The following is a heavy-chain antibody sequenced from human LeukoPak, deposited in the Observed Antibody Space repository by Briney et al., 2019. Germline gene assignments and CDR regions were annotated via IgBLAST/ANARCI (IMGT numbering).Heavy chain of an antibody. CDR1: GFTFSSYS. V-gene: IGHV3-21*01. Sequence: GGSLRLSCAASGFTFSSYSMNWVRQAPGQGLEWMASISSSSSYIYYADSVKGRFTISRDNAMNSLYLQMNSLRAEDTAVYYCARRRVYGSGSYYNGGLFDYWGQGTLVTVSS. D-gene: IGHD3-10*01. CDR3: ARRRVYGSGSYYNGGLFDY. J-gene: IGHJ4*02. CDR2: ISSSSSYI.